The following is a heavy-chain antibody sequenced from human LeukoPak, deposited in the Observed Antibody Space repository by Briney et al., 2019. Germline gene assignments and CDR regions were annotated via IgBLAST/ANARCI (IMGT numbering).Heavy chain of an antibody. V-gene: IGHV3-30-3*01. CDR1: GFTFSIYA. D-gene: IGHD3-16*02. CDR3: ARHLIVSTFDY. CDR2: ISYDGSNK. Sequence: GRSLTLSCAASGFTFSIYAIHWVRQAPGKGLEWVAVISYDGSNKYYADSVEGRFTISRDNYKNTLYLQMNSLRAEATAVYSCARHLIVSTFDYWGQGTLVTASS. J-gene: IGHJ4*02.